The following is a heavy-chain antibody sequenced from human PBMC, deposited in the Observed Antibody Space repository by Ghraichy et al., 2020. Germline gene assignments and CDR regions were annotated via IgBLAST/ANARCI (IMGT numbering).Heavy chain of an antibody. CDR1: GFTFNTCA. D-gene: IGHD5-12*01. CDR2: ITGSGDRT. V-gene: IGHV3-23*01. J-gene: IGHJ4*02. Sequence: GGSLRLSCAASGFTFNTCAMTWVRQAPGKGLEWVSAITGSGDRTHYADSLKGRFTISRDNSRNTLYLQINDLRVADTAVYYCAKTRGFSGYEDLDYWGQGTLVTVSS. CDR3: AKTRGFSGYEDLDY.